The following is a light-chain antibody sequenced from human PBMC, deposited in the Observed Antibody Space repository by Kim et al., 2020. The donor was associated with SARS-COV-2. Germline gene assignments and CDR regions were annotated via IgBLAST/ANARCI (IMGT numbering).Light chain of an antibody. CDR2: RPS. V-gene: IGKV1-5*03. CDR3: QYYASYPWT. Sequence: DIHLTQSPSTLSASVGDRVNITCRASQTIDTWLAWYQQKAGKAPKYLIYRPSSLEGGVPSRFSGSGSGAEFTLTINSLEPDDFGTFYCQYYASYPWTFGQGTKLEIK. CDR1: QTIDTW. J-gene: IGKJ1*01.